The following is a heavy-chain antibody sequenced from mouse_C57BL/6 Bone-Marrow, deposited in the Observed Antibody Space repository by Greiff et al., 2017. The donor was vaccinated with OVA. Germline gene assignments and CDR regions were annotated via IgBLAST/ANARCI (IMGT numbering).Heavy chain of an antibody. Sequence: VQLQQPGPELVRPGSSVKLSCKASGYTFTGYWMHWVKQRPGKGLEWIGNINPSDSETNYNHKFKDKATLTVDKSSSTAYMQISSLTSEDSAVYYCARYSGHGNSYWYFDVWGTGTTVTVSS. J-gene: IGHJ1*03. CDR3: ARYSGHGNSYWYFDV. D-gene: IGHD2-1*01. V-gene: IGHV1-61*01. CDR2: INPSDSET. CDR1: GYTFTGYW.